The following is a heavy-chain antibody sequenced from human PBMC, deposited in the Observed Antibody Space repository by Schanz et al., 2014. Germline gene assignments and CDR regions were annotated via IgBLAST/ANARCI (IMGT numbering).Heavy chain of an antibody. CDR2: ISTSNGNT. Sequence: GPGVKEPGASVKVSCKASGYTFTDYGVIWVRQAPGQGLEWMGWISTSNGNTNYAQKLQGRVTMTTDTSTSTAYMELRSLRSDDTAVYYCARGGYSSGWYDRDIAHFDYWGQGTLVTVSS. CDR1: GYTFTDYG. V-gene: IGHV1-18*01. J-gene: IGHJ4*02. D-gene: IGHD6-19*01. CDR3: ARGGYSSGWYDRDIAHFDY.